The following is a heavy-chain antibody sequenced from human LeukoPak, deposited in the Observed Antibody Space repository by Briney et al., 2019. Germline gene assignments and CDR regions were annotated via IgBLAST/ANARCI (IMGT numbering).Heavy chain of an antibody. CDR3: ARGGRGYYDSSGYLLKY. D-gene: IGHD3-22*01. J-gene: IGHJ4*02. CDR1: GFTVSSNY. Sequence: PGGSLRLSCAASGFTVSSNYMSWVRQAPGKGLEWVSVIYSGGSTYYADSVKGRFTISRDNSKNTLYLQMNSLRAEDTAVYYCARGGRGYYDSSGYLLKYWGQGTLVTVSS. CDR2: IYSGGST. V-gene: IGHV3-53*01.